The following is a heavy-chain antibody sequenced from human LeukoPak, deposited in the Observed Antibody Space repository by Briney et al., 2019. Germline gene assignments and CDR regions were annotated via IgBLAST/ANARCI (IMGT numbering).Heavy chain of an antibody. D-gene: IGHD3-16*02. V-gene: IGHV3-7*01. Sequence: PAESLRLSCVVSGFTFSNYWMDWVRQAPGKGLEWVAFIGQDGRETNYAGSVKGRFTISRDNAKNSLYLQMNNLRVEDTAVYYCATRGDLSWFGALRHWSQGTVVTVSS. CDR3: ATRGDLSWFGALRH. CDR2: IGQDGRET. J-gene: IGHJ4*02. CDR1: GFTFSNYW.